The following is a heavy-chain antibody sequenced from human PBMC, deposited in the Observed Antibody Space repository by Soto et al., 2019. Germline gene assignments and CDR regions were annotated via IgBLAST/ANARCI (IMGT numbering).Heavy chain of an antibody. CDR3: ARLAEAYYYYYYGMDV. CDR1: GYTFTSYG. D-gene: IGHD2-15*01. V-gene: IGHV1-18*04. J-gene: IGHJ6*02. CDR2: ISAYNGNT. Sequence: ASVKVSCKASGYTFTSYGISWVRQAPGQGLEWMGWISAYNGNTNYAQKLQGRVTMTTDTSTSTAYMELRSLRSDDTAVYYCARLAEAYYYYYYGMDVWGQGXTVTVYS.